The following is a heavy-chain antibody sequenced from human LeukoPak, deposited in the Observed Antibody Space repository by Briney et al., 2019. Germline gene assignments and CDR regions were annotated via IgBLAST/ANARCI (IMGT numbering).Heavy chain of an antibody. J-gene: IGHJ4*02. CDR3: ARRYCSGGSCYGFDY. Sequence: GGSLRLSCAPSGFNFVKYWMTWVRQVPGKGLEWVANIKDDGSQKYYVDSVKGRFTISRDNAKNSLYLQMNSLRAEDTAVYYCARRYCSGGSCYGFDYWGQGTLVTVSS. CDR1: GFNFVKYW. D-gene: IGHD2-15*01. V-gene: IGHV3-7*01. CDR2: IKDDGSQK.